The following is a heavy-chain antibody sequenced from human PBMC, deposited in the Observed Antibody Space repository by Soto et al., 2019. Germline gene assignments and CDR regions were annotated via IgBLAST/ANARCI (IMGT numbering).Heavy chain of an antibody. V-gene: IGHV3-33*01. CDR2: IWYDGSNK. D-gene: IGHD3-16*02. Sequence: QVQLVESGGGVVQPGRSLRLSCAASGFTFSSYGMHWVRQAPGKGLEWVAVIWYDGSNKYYADSVKGRFTISRDNSKNTLYLQMNSLGAEDTAVYYCARDGMITFGGVIAQQFDYWGQGTLVTVSS. J-gene: IGHJ4*02. CDR3: ARDGMITFGGVIAQQFDY. CDR1: GFTFSSYG.